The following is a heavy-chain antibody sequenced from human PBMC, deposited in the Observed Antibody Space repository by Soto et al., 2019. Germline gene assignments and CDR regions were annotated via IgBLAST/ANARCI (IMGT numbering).Heavy chain of an antibody. D-gene: IGHD6-19*01. V-gene: IGHV5-10-1*01. Sequence: GESLKISCEGSGYTFTSYYITWARQLPGKGLEWMGRIDPSDSYTTYNPSFEGHVTISADKSISTAYLQWSSLKASDTAMYYCARLGQWLFFGGMDVWGQGTTVTVSS. J-gene: IGHJ6*02. CDR1: GYTFTSYY. CDR2: IDPSDSYT. CDR3: ARLGQWLFFGGMDV.